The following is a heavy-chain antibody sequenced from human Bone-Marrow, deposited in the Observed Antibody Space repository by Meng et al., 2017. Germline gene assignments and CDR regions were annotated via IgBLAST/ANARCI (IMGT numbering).Heavy chain of an antibody. CDR3: ARTAVEANYFDY. Sequence: ASVKVSCKASGYTFTNYAMNWVRQAPGQGLECMGWINTNTGNPTYAQGFTGRFVFSFDTSVSTAYLQINSLKLEDTAVYYCARTAVEANYFDYWGQGTLVTVSS. CDR2: INTNTGNP. CDR1: GYTFTNYA. D-gene: IGHD5-24*01. V-gene: IGHV7-4-1*02. J-gene: IGHJ4*02.